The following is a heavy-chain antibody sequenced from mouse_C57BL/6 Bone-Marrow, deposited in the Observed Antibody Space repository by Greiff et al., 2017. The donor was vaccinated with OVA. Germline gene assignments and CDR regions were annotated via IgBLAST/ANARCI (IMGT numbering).Heavy chain of an antibody. Sequence: QVQLKQPGAELVKPGASVKLSCKASGYTFTSYWMHWVKQRPGQGLEWIGMIHPNSGSTNYNEKFKSKATLTVDKSSSTAYMQLSSLTSEDSAVYYGARGYGYERGAWFAYWGQGTLVTVSA. CDR1: GYTFTSYW. CDR2: IHPNSGST. CDR3: ARGYGYERGAWFAY. J-gene: IGHJ3*01. V-gene: IGHV1-64*01. D-gene: IGHD2-2*01.